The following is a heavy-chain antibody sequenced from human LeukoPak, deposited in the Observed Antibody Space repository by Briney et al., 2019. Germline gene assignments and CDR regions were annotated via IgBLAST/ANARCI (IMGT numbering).Heavy chain of an antibody. Sequence: LEWMGWIRPNSGGTNYAPKFQGRVTMTRDTSISTAYMELRRLRSDDTAVYYCARVGDNSDPWGQGTPVTVSS. V-gene: IGHV1-2*02. CDR2: IRPNSGGT. CDR3: ARVGDNSDP. J-gene: IGHJ5*02. D-gene: IGHD1-20*01.